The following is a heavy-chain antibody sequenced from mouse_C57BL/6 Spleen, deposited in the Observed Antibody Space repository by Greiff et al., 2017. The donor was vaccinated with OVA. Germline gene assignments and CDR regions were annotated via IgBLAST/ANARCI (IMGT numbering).Heavy chain of an antibody. CDR3: AKGGYLQYFYY. Sequence: QVQLQQSGPELVKPGASVKISCKASGYAFSSSWMNWVKQRPGKGLEWIGRIYPGDGDTNYNGKFKGKATLTADKSSSTAYMQLSSLPSEDSAVYFYAKGGYLQYFYYWGQGTTLTVSS. CDR1: GYAFSSSW. D-gene: IGHD3-1*01. V-gene: IGHV1-82*01. J-gene: IGHJ2*01. CDR2: IYPGDGDT.